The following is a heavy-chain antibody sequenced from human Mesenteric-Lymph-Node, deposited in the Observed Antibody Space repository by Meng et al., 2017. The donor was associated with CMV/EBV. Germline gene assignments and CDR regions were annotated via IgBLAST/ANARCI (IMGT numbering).Heavy chain of an antibody. Sequence: GGSLRLSCAASGFTVSSNYMSWVRQAPGKGLEWVSVIYSGGNTYYADSVKGRFTISRDNAKNSLYLQMNSLRAEDTAVYYCARMWIVVVINGMDVWGQGTTVTVSS. CDR1: GFTVSSNY. CDR3: ARMWIVVVINGMDV. V-gene: IGHV3-53*01. D-gene: IGHD2-21*01. CDR2: IYSGGNT. J-gene: IGHJ6*02.